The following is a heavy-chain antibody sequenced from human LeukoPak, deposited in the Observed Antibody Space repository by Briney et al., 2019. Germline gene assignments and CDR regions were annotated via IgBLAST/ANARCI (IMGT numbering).Heavy chain of an antibody. CDR1: GDSTSSGDYF. Sequence: SETLSLTCTVSGDSTSSGDYFWSWIRQPPGGGLEWVGYIYYSGTTYYNPSLKSRVTISVDTSKNQFSLNLTSVTAQDTAVYYCARETMAGHLDYWGRGNLVTVSS. CDR3: ARETMAGHLDY. J-gene: IGHJ4*02. CDR2: IYYSGTT. V-gene: IGHV4-30-4*01. D-gene: IGHD6-19*01.